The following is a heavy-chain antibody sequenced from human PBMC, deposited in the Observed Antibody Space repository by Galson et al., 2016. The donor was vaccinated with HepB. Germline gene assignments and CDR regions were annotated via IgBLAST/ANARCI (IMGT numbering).Heavy chain of an antibody. J-gene: IGHJ4*02. V-gene: IGHV5-51*01. CDR2: IWPGDYDT. D-gene: IGHD5-12*01. CDR1: GYPFTTKW. Sequence: QSGAEVKKPGDSLKISCKTSGYPFTTKWIGWVRQMPGKGLEWMGIIWPGDYDTAYSPSFQGRVTVSADRSITTAYLQWTSLKASDTAMYYCVTFEDILASVGDFWGQGTLVTVSS. CDR3: VTFEDILASVGDF.